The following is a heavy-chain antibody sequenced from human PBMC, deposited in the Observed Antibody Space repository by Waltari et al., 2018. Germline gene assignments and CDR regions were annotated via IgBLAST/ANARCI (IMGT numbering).Heavy chain of an antibody. CDR1: GYIFTSYD. CDR2: MTANSGHT. J-gene: IGHJ5*01. CDR3: ARPHTISPSWLAS. V-gene: IGHV1-8*02. Sequence: QVQLVQSGAEVKKPGASVKVSCKASGYIFTSYDINWVRQATGQGLEWMGWMTANSGHTGYAQTFQGRITLTMNTSISTAYMELSSRRSDDTAVYYCARPHTISPSWLASWGQGTLVTVSA. D-gene: IGHD1-1*01.